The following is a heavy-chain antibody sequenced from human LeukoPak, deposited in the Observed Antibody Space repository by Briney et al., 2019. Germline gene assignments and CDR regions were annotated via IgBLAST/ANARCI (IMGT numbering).Heavy chain of an antibody. V-gene: IGHV4-39*01. CDR3: ARFYSNYVGWFDP. D-gene: IGHD4-4*01. CDR1: GGSISSSSYY. Sequence: SETLSLTCTVSGGSISSSSYYWGWIRQPPGKGLEWIGSIYYSGSTYYNPSLKSRVTISVDTSKNQFSLKLSSVTAADTAVYYCARFYSNYVGWFDPWGQGTLVTVSS. CDR2: IYYSGST. J-gene: IGHJ5*02.